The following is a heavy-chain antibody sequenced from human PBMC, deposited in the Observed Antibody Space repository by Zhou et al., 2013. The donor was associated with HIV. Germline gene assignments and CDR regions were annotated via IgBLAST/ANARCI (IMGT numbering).Heavy chain of an antibody. V-gene: IGHV1-69*13. J-gene: IGHJ4*02. CDR3: ARDSILWFGELATLYYFDY. Sequence: QVQLVQSGAEVKKPGSSVKVSCKASGGTFSSYAISWVRQAPGQGLEWMGRIIPIFGTANYAQKFQGRVTITADESTSTAYMELSSLRSEDTAVYYCARDSILWFGELATLYYFDYWGQGTLVTVSS. D-gene: IGHD3-10*01. CDR2: IIPIFGTA. CDR1: GGTFSSYA.